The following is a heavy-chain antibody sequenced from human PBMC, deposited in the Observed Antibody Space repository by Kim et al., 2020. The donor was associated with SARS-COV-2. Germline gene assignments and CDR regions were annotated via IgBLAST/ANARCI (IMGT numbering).Heavy chain of an antibody. V-gene: IGHV3-23*01. CDR1: GFTFSSYA. CDR3: AKDHKGYCSSTSCYYYYYMDV. CDR2: ISGSGGST. D-gene: IGHD2-2*01. Sequence: GGSLRLSCAASGFTFSSYAMSWVRQAPGKGLEWVSAISGSGGSTYYADSVKGRFTISRDNSKNTLYLQMNSLRAEDTVVYYCAKDHKGYCSSTSCYYYYYMDVGGKGTTVTVSS. J-gene: IGHJ6*03.